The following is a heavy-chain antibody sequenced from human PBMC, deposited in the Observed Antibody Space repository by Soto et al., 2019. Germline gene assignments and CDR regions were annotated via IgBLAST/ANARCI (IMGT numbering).Heavy chain of an antibody. J-gene: IGHJ6*02. CDR3: AITPGGSPNAMYFMDI. CDR1: GGSFPDFA. V-gene: IGHV1-69*01. CDR2: IIPLSTTA. D-gene: IGHD1-26*01. Sequence: VQSGPEVKKPGSSVRVSCKASGGSFPDFAVSWVRQAPGKGLEWMGGIIPLSTTANYAQRFQARVTITADVTTNTAYVDVTILTSNDTALYYCAITPGGSPNAMYFMDIWGQGTRVPISS.